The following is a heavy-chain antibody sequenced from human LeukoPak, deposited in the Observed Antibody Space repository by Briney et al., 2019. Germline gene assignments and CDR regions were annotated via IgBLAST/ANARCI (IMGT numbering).Heavy chain of an antibody. V-gene: IGHV1-18*01. D-gene: IGHD2-2*01. J-gene: IGHJ3*02. CDR2: ISAYNGNT. CDR1: GYTFTSYG. Sequence: ASVKVSCKASGYTFTSYGISWVRQAPGQGLEWMGWISAYNGNTNYAQKLQGRVTMTTDTSTSTAYMELRSLRSDDTAVYYCASLATSPVVPAAMEGSDAFDIWGQGTMVTVSS. CDR3: ASLATSPVVPAAMEGSDAFDI.